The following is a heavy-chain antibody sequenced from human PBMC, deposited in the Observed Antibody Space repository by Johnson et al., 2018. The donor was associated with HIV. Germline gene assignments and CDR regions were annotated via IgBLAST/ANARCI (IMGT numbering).Heavy chain of an antibody. V-gene: IGHV3-7*01. Sequence: VQLVESGGGLVQPGGSLRLSCAASGFTFSTYWMSWVRQAPGTGLEWVANIKEDWSDTNYADSLKGRFTISRDNAKNTVYLQMDSLRDEDMAVYYCARGALGSFDIWGQGTMVTVSA. CDR2: IKEDWSDT. J-gene: IGHJ3*02. CDR3: ARGALGSFDI. CDR1: GFTFSTYW. D-gene: IGHD3-10*01.